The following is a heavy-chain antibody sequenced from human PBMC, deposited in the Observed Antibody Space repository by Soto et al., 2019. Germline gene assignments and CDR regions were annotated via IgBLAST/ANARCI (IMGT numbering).Heavy chain of an antibody. Sequence: SETLSLTCTVSGGSVSSGSYYWSWIRQPPGKGLEWIGYIYYSGSTNYNPSLKSRVTISVDTSKNQFSLKLSSVTAADTAVYYCARGARWLQLSWFDPWGQGTLVTVSS. CDR3: ARGARWLQLSWFDP. CDR2: IYYSGST. CDR1: GGSVSSGSYY. V-gene: IGHV4-61*01. D-gene: IGHD5-12*01. J-gene: IGHJ5*02.